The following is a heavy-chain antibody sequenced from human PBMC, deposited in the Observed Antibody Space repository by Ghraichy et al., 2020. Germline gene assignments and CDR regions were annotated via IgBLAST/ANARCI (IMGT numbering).Heavy chain of an antibody. V-gene: IGHV4-61*02. J-gene: IGHJ4*02. CDR1: GGSISSGSYY. CDR3: AREKESYSSRFQIPDY. CDR2: IYTSGST. D-gene: IGHD6-13*01. Sequence: SETLSLTCTVSGGSISSGSYYWSWIRQPAGKGLEWIGRIYTSGSTNYNPSLKSRVTISVDTSKNQFSLKLSSVTAADTAVYYCAREKESYSSRFQIPDYWGQGTLVTVSS.